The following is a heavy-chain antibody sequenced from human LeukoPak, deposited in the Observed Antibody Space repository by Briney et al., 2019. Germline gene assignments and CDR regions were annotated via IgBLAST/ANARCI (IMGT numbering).Heavy chain of an antibody. CDR3: ARGLTPTSPPFDY. CDR2: IWYDGSNN. CDR1: GFSFSSYG. D-gene: IGHD3-16*01. V-gene: IGHV3-33*01. J-gene: IGHJ4*02. Sequence: GGSLRLSCAASGFSFSSYGMHWVRQAPGKGLEWVALIWYDGSNNYYADSVKGRFTISRDNSKNTLYLQMNSLRAGDTAVYYCARGLTPTSPPFDYWGQGTLVTVSS.